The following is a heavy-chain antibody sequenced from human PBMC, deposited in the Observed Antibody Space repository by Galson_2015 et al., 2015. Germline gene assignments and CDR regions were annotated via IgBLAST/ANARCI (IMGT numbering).Heavy chain of an antibody. CDR1: GYSFTTYW. CDR3: AILYSSGWYSAFDY. J-gene: IGHJ4*02. Sequence: QSGAEVKKPGESLTISCKGSGYSFTTYWVAWERQMPGKGLEWMGIIYPGDSDTRYSPSFQGQVTISADKSISSAYLQWSSLKASDTAMYYCAILYSSGWYSAFDYWGQGTLVTVSS. D-gene: IGHD6-19*01. V-gene: IGHV5-51*01. CDR2: IYPGDSDT.